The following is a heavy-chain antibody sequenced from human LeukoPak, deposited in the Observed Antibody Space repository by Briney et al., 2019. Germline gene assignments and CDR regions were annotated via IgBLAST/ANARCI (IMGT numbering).Heavy chain of an antibody. CDR1: GFTFSSYS. J-gene: IGHJ4*02. Sequence: GGSLRLSCAASGFTFSSYSMNWVRQAPGKGLEWLSHISSTGGTIYYADSVEGRLTVSRDNAKNSLYLQMNSLRAEDTAVYYCAKSDPYGDSLIEIWGQGALVTVSS. CDR3: AKSDPYGDSLIEI. CDR2: ISSTGGTI. V-gene: IGHV3-48*04. D-gene: IGHD4-17*01.